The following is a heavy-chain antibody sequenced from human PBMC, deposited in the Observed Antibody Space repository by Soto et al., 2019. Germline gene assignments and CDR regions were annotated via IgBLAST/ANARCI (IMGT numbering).Heavy chain of an antibody. CDR2: IYTSGST. Sequence: PSETLSLTCTVSGGSISSYYWSWIRQPAGQGLEWIGRIYTSGSTNYNPSLKSRVTMSVDTSKNQFSLKLSSVTAADTAVYYCARDFLYCSSTSCYTFDPWGQGTLVTVSS. J-gene: IGHJ5*02. D-gene: IGHD2-2*02. CDR3: ARDFLYCSSTSCYTFDP. CDR1: GGSISSYY. V-gene: IGHV4-4*07.